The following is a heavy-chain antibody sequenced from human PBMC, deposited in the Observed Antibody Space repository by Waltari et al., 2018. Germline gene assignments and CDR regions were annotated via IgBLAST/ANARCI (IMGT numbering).Heavy chain of an antibody. CDR2: TYYRSKWYN. V-gene: IGHV6-1*01. CDR3: ANAGITVFGVVGAALDS. CDR1: GDRVSSNSAA. Sequence: QVQLQQSGPGLVKPSQTLSLTCAISGDRVSSNSAAWNWIRQSPARGIEWLGRTYYRSKWYNEYAMSVKRRITITPDTSKNQCSLQLKSVTPEDTAVYYCANAGITVFGVVGAALDSWGQGTLVTVSS. D-gene: IGHD3-3*01. J-gene: IGHJ5*01.